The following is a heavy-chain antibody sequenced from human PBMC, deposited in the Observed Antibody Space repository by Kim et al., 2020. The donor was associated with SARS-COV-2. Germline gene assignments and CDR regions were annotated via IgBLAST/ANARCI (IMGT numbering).Heavy chain of an antibody. J-gene: IGHJ4*02. D-gene: IGHD3-10*02. V-gene: IGHV3-7*01. CDR2: INQDGSES. CDR3: ARSVFGDNY. Sequence: GGSLRLSCAAPGFTFSHDWMTWVRQAPGKGLEWVANINQDGSESYYVDSVKGRFTISRDNAKNSLYLQMNSLGVEDTAVYYCARSVFGDNYWGQGTLVSVSS. CDR1: GFTFSHDW.